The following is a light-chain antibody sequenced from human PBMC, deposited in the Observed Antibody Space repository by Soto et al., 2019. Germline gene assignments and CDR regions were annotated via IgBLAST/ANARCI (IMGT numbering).Light chain of an antibody. CDR2: DVF. J-gene: IGKJ4*01. CDR3: QQARNWPLT. CDR1: HSVNSP. Sequence: EIVLTQSPATLSLSPGERATLSCRASHSVNSPLAWYQQKPGQAPRLLIYDVFKRASGIPARFSGSGSGTDFTLTISSLEPEDFAVYYCQQARNWPLTFGGGTKVEIK. V-gene: IGKV3-11*01.